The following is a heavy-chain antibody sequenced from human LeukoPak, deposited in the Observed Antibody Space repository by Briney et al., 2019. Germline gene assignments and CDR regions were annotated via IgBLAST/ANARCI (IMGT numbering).Heavy chain of an antibody. V-gene: IGHV1-3*03. CDR2: INPANGYT. CDR3: AIRDGHTDH. J-gene: IGHJ4*02. Sequence: ASVKVSCKASGYAFTNYAMHWVRQAPGQTIQWLAWINPANGYTRYSQHFQDRVTVSSDTSADTAYMELSSLRSEDKAIYYCAIRDGHTDHWGQGTLVTVSS. D-gene: IGHD5-24*01. CDR1: GYAFTNYA.